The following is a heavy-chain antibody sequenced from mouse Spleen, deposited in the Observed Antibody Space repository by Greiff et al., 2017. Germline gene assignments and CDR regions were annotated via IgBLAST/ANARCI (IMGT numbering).Heavy chain of an antibody. V-gene: IGHV1S130*01. CDR1: GYTFTSSW. D-gene: IGHD2-14*01. Sequence: VQLQQSGAELVRPGVSVKISCKASGYTFTSSWMHWAKQRPGQGLEWIGEIHPNSGNTNYNEKFKGKATLTVETSSSTAYVDLSSLTSEDSAVYYCARARDRYDWYFDVWGAGTTVTVSS. CDR3: ARARDRYDWYFDV. J-gene: IGHJ1*01. CDR2: IHPNSGNT.